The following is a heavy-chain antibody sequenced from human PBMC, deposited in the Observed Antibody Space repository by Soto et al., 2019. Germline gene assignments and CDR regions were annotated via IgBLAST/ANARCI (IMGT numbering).Heavy chain of an antibody. CDR3: ARGGIAARQKRYYYYYMDV. V-gene: IGHV1-8*01. CDR2: MNPNSGNT. CDR1: GYTFTSYD. D-gene: IGHD6-6*01. Sequence: ASVKVSCKASGYTFTSYDINWVRQATGQGLEWMGWMNPNSGNTGYAQKFQGRVTMTRNTSISTAYMELSSLRSEDTAVYYCARGGIAARQKRYYYYYMDVWGKGTTVTVSS. J-gene: IGHJ6*03.